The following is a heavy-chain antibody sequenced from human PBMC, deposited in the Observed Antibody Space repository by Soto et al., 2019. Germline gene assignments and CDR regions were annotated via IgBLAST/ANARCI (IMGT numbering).Heavy chain of an antibody. CDR2: INPHSGDT. Sequence: ASVNVSWKSSGYTFIDYYIHWVRQAPGQGLEWMGCINPHSGDTNSPPKFQARVTMTRDTSNSTAYMELKRLYSNDTAVYHCARSGYPGSYHPPAFWGQGTLVTVSS. D-gene: IGHD1-26*01. V-gene: IGHV1-2*02. CDR3: ARSGYPGSYHPPAF. CDR1: GYTFIDYY. J-gene: IGHJ4*02.